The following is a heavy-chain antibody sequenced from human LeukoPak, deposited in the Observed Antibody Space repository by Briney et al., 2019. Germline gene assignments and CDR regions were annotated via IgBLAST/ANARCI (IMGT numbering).Heavy chain of an antibody. Sequence: SETLSLTCSVSGGSIGRGSYYWGWIRQSPGKGLEWIGEINHSGSTNYNPSLKSRVTISVDTSKNQFSLKLSSVTAADTAVYYCARGGGRLSTWGQGTLVTVSS. V-gene: IGHV4-39*07. CDR1: GGSIGRGSYY. CDR3: ARGGGRLST. D-gene: IGHD3-16*01. J-gene: IGHJ5*02. CDR2: INHSGST.